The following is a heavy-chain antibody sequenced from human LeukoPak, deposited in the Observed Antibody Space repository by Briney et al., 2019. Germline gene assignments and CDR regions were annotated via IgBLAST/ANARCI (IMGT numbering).Heavy chain of an antibody. V-gene: IGHV1-69*04. CDR3: ARDRDYYGSGSYSYYYGMDV. D-gene: IGHD3-10*01. CDR2: IIPILGIA. CDR1: GGTFSSYA. Sequence: SVKVSCKASGGTFSSYAISWVRQAPGQGLEWMGRIIPILGIANYAQKFQGRVTITADKSTSTAYMELSSLRSEDTAVYYCARDRDYYGSGSYSYYYGMDVWGQGTTVTVSS. J-gene: IGHJ6*02.